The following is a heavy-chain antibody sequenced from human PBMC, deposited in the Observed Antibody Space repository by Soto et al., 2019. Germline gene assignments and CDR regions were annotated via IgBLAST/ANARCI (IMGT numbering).Heavy chain of an antibody. CDR3: AKDRGRGYDSFDS. J-gene: IGHJ5*01. D-gene: IGHD5-12*01. CDR1: GFTFSSYA. V-gene: IGHV3-23*01. CDR2: ISGSGGST. Sequence: EVQLLESGGGLVQPGGSLRLSCAASGFTFSSYAMSWVRQAPGKGLEWVSAISGSGGSTFYADSVKGRFTISRDTSKTTLFLQMNSLRAADTAVYYCAKDRGRGYDSFDSRGDGTLVTVSS.